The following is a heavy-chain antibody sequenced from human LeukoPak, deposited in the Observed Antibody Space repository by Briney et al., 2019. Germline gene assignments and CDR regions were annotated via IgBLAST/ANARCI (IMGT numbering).Heavy chain of an antibody. CDR1: GXTFSNYA. D-gene: IGHD6-19*01. J-gene: IGHJ4*02. CDR2: ISYDGSNK. V-gene: IGHV3-30-3*01. CDR3: ARTRGYSSGWYAYYFDY. Sequence: PGGSLRLSCAASGXTFSNYAMHWVRQAPGKGLEWLGVISYDGSNKYYADSVKGRFTISRDNSKNTLYLQMNSLRAEDTAVYYCARTRGYSSGWYAYYFDYWGQGTLVTVSS.